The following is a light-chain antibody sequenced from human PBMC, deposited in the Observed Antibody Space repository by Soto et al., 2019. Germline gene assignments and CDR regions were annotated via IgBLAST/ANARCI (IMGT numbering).Light chain of an antibody. J-gene: IGKJ1*01. CDR2: WAS. CDR1: QSVLYSSNNKNY. CDR3: QQYYNTAA. Sequence: DIVMTQSPDSLAVSLGERATINCKSSQSVLYSSNNKNYLAWYQQKPGQPPRLLIYWASTRESGVPDRFSGRGSGTDFPLTISNLQGEDVAVYYCQQYYNTAAFGQGTKVEIK. V-gene: IGKV4-1*01.